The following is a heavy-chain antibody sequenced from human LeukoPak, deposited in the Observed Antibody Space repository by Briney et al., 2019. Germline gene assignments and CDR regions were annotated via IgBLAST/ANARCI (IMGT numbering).Heavy chain of an antibody. J-gene: IGHJ3*02. Sequence: SETLSLTCTVSGGSISTYYWSWIRRPPGKGLEWIGYIYYSGSTNYNPSLKSRVTISVDTSKNQFSLKLSSVTAADTAVYYCARGSTPMIVVARDAFDIWGQGTMVTVSS. CDR3: ARGSTPMIVVARDAFDI. D-gene: IGHD3-22*01. CDR1: GGSISTYY. V-gene: IGHV4-59*08. CDR2: IYYSGST.